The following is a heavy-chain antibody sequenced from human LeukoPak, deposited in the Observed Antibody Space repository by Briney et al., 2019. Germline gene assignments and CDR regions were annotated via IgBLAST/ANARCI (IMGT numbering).Heavy chain of an antibody. D-gene: IGHD1-1*01. J-gene: IGHJ6*02. CDR2: IGSNGDRT. CDR3: TKDHNRGYYYYYGMDV. V-gene: IGHV3-23*01. CDR1: GFSFSTYA. Sequence: GGSLRLSCAASGFSFSTYAMSWVRQAPGKGLEWVSGIGSNGDRTYYADSVKGRFTISRDNSKNTLYLQMNSLRADDTCLYCCTKDHNRGYYYYYGMDVWGQGTTVTVS.